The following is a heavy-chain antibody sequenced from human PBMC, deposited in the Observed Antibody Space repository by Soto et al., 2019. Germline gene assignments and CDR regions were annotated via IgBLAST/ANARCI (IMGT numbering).Heavy chain of an antibody. CDR3: ARDARRYYDSSDYYSNWFDP. CDR1: GGTFSSYA. Sequence: QVQLVQSGAEVKKPGSSVKVSCKASGGTFSSYAISWVRQAPGQGLEWMGGIIPIFGTANYALKFQGRVTITADKSTSTDYIELSSLRSEDTAVYYCARDARRYYDSSDYYSNWFDPWGQGTLVTVSS. V-gene: IGHV1-69*06. J-gene: IGHJ5*02. D-gene: IGHD3-22*01. CDR2: IIPIFGTA.